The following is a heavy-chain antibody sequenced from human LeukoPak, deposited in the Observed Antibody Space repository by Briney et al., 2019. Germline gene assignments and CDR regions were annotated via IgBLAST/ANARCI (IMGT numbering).Heavy chain of an antibody. J-gene: IGHJ3*02. CDR2: IYTSGST. D-gene: IGHD6-13*01. V-gene: IGHV4-61*02. CDR3: ARDQAYSSSSHDAFDI. Sequence: PPETLSLTCTASGGSINTSRYYWSWIRQPAGKGLEWIGRIYTSGSTNYNPSLKSRVTISVDTSKNQFSLKLSSVTAADTAVYYCARDQAYSSSSHDAFDIWGQGTMVTVSS. CDR1: GGSINTSRYY.